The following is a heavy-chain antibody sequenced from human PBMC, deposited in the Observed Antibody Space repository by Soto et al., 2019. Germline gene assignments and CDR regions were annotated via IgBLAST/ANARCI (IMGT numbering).Heavy chain of an antibody. CDR3: ARDNGIAGSFDP. J-gene: IGHJ5*02. Sequence: EVQLVESGGGLVQPGGSLRLSCAASGCTFSSYSMNWVRQAPGKGLEWVSYISISSTTIFYADSVKGRFTISRDDAKNSLYLQMNSLRDEDTSVYYCARDNGIAGSFDPWGQGTLVTVSS. CDR2: ISISSTTI. D-gene: IGHD6-13*01. CDR1: GCTFSSYS. V-gene: IGHV3-48*02.